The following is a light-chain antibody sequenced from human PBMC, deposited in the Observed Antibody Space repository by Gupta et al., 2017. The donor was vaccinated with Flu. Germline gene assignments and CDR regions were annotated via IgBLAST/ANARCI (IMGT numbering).Light chain of an antibody. CDR3: QQYDNLPSIT. J-gene: IGKJ5*01. Sequence: DIQMTQSPSSLSASVGDRVTITCQANQDISNYLNWYQQKPGKAPKLLIFDAPTLATGVSSRFSGRGSGTDFTFTISSLQPEDIATYYCQQYDNLPSITFGQGTRLEIK. V-gene: IGKV1-33*01. CDR1: QDISNY. CDR2: DAP.